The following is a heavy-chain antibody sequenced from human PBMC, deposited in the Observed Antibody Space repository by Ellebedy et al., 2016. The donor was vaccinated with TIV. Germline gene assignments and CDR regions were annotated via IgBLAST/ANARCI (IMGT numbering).Heavy chain of an antibody. V-gene: IGHV3-7*01. D-gene: IGHD4-17*01. Sequence: GESLKISCAASGFSFRSYWMSWVRQAPGKGLEWVANIYQDGGVQYYVDSVKGRFTISRDNADNSLFLQMNSLRAEDTAVYYCARRGSYGDYAVQINSWLDTWGRGTLVAVS. CDR2: IYQDGGVQ. CDR1: GFSFRSYW. J-gene: IGHJ5*02. CDR3: ARRGSYGDYAVQINSWLDT.